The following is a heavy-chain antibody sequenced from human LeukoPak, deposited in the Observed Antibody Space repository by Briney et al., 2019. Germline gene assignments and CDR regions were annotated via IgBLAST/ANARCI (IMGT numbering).Heavy chain of an antibody. V-gene: IGHV3-7*05. D-gene: IGHD6-13*01. CDR2: IKQDGSES. Sequence: PGGSLRHSCAASGFTFRNYWMSWVRQAPGKGLEWVANIKQDGSESYYVDSVKGRFTISRDNAENSLYLQMNSLRAEDTAVYYCARGISSSWYLWGQGTLVTVSS. CDR3: ARGISSSWYL. J-gene: IGHJ5*02. CDR1: GFTFRNYW.